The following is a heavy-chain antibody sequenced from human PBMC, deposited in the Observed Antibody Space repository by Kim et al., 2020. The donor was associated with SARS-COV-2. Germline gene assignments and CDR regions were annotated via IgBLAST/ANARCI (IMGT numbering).Heavy chain of an antibody. D-gene: IGHD3-10*01. Sequence: GGSLRLSCAASGFTFGDYAMHWVRQAPGKGLEWVSGISWNSGSIGYADSVKGRFTISRDNAKNSLYLQMNSLRAEDTALYYCAKVPLVYGSGSYGPNWFDPWGQGTLVTVSS. CDR3: AKVPLVYGSGSYGPNWFDP. J-gene: IGHJ5*02. V-gene: IGHV3-9*01. CDR2: ISWNSGSI. CDR1: GFTFGDYA.